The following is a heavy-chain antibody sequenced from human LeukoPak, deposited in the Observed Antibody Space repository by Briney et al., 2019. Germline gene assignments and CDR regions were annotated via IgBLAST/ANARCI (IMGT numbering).Heavy chain of an antibody. CDR3: ARGDAIALFDY. Sequence: GGSLRLSCAASGFTFDDYGMSWVRQAPGKGLEWVSGINWNGGSTGYADSVKGRFTISRDNAKNTLYLQMNSLRAEDTAVYYCARGDAIALFDYWGQGTLVTVSS. J-gene: IGHJ4*02. CDR2: INWNGGST. V-gene: IGHV3-20*04. CDR1: GFTFDDYG. D-gene: IGHD2-2*02.